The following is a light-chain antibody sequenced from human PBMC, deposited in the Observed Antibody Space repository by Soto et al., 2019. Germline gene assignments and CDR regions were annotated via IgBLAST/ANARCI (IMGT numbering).Light chain of an antibody. Sequence: TQTQSTLCLSPGARVILSWRSSQSLSSSYLVWYQQKPGQAPRFLIYAASNRATATPGRFSGSGSGTDFTLTISRLEPEDEAFYYCQQYGSSPWTFGQGSNVDVK. CDR3: QQYGSSPWT. V-gene: IGKV3-20*01. CDR1: QSLSSSY. J-gene: IGKJ1*01. CDR2: AAS.